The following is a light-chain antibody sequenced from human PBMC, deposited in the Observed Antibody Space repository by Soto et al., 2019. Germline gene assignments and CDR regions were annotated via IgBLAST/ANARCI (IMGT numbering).Light chain of an antibody. CDR2: DAS. J-gene: IGKJ1*01. Sequence: EIVLTQSPATLSLSPGERATLSCRASQSVSSYLACYQQKPGQAPRLLIYDASNRATGIPARFSGSGSGTDFTLTISSLEPEDFAMYYCQQYGSSPGTFGQGTKVDIK. CDR1: QSVSSY. CDR3: QQYGSSPGT. V-gene: IGKV3-11*01.